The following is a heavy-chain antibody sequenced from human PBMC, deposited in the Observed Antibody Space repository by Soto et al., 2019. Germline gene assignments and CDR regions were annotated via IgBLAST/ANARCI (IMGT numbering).Heavy chain of an antibody. CDR3: ARDAAYDRSCYNWFDP. D-gene: IGHD3-22*01. CDR1: GGSISRYY. Sequence: SESLSLTCTVSGGSISRYYWSWVRQPPREGLEWIGYIYYSGSTNYNPSLKSRVTISVDTSKNQFSLKLSSVTAADKAVYSCARDAAYDRSCYNWFDPRGQVNLVTVSS. V-gene: IGHV4-59*01. J-gene: IGHJ5*02. CDR2: IYYSGST.